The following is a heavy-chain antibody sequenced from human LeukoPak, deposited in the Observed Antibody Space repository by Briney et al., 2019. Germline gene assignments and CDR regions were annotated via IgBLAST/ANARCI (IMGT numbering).Heavy chain of an antibody. CDR3: AKDTIIALAGTMYMDV. D-gene: IGHD6-19*01. CDR1: GFTFSSYG. CDR2: IRYDGSNK. J-gene: IGHJ6*03. Sequence: GGSLRLSCAASGFTFSSYGMHWVRQAPGKGLEWVAFIRYDGSNKYYADSVKGRFTISRDNSKNTLYLQMNSLRAEDTAVYYCAKDTIIALAGTMYMDVWGKGTTVTISS. V-gene: IGHV3-30*02.